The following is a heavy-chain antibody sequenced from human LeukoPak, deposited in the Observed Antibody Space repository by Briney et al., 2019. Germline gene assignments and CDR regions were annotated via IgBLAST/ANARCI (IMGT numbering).Heavy chain of an antibody. J-gene: IGHJ4*02. CDR1: GFTFSNYW. V-gene: IGHV3-7*03. Sequence: GGSLRLSCAASGFTFSNYWMTWVRQVPGKGLEWVANIKEDGTETYYVDSVKGRFTISRDNAKNSLYLQMNSLRVEDTAVYYCAKEGRSLQTYWGQGTLVTVSS. CDR2: IKEDGTET. CDR3: AKEGRSLQTY. D-gene: IGHD5-24*01.